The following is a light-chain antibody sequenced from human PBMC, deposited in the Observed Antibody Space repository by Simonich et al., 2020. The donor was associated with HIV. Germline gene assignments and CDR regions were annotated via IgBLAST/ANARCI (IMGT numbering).Light chain of an antibody. Sequence: SYELTQPPSVSVSPGQTARITCSGDALPKKYAYWYQQKSGQAPALVIHEDSKRPSGIPERFSGSSPGTMATLTISGAQVEDEADYYCYSTDSSGNHRVFGGGTKLTVL. J-gene: IGLJ3*02. CDR3: YSTDSSGNHRV. CDR2: EDS. V-gene: IGLV3-10*01. CDR1: ALPKKY.